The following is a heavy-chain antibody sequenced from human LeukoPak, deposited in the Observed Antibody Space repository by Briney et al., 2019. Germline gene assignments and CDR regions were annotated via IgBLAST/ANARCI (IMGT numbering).Heavy chain of an antibody. CDR3: ATQYCSGGSCPNYYYYYINV. CDR2: MNPNSGNT. D-gene: IGHD2-15*01. V-gene: IGHV1-8*03. J-gene: IGHJ6*03. CDR1: GYTFTSYD. Sequence: ASVKVSCKASGYTFTSYDINWVRQATGQGLEWMGWMNPNSGNTGYAQKFQGRVTITRNTSISTAYMELSSLRSEDTAVYYCATQYCSGGSCPNYYYYYINVWGKGTTVTISS.